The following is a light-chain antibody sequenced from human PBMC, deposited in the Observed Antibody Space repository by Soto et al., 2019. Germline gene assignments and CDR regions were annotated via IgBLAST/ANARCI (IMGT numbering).Light chain of an antibody. CDR3: QQYNNWWT. V-gene: IGKV3-15*01. CDR2: GAS. J-gene: IGKJ1*01. Sequence: EIVMRQSPATVSVSPGERATPSCRASQSVSSNLAWYQQKPGQAPRLLIYGASTRATGIPARFSGSGSGTEFTLTISSLQSEDFAVYYCQQYNNWWTFGQGTKVDIK. CDR1: QSVSSN.